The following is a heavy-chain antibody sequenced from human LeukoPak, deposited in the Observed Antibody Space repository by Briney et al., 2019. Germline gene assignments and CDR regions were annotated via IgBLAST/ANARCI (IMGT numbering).Heavy chain of an antibody. CDR1: GYTXTXYY. D-gene: IGHD1-7*01. V-gene: IGHV1-2*04. J-gene: IGHJ3*02. CDR3: ARAGITGTTLPYGI. CDR2: INPNSGGT. Sequence: XVSCXXSGYTXTXYYMHWVRQAPGQGLEWMGWINPNSGGTNYAQKFQGWVTMTRDTSISTAYMELSRLRSDDTAVYYCARAGITGTTLPYGIWGQGTMVTVSS.